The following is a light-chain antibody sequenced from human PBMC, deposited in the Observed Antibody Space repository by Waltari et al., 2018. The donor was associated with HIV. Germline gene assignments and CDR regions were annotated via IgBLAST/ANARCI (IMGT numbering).Light chain of an antibody. Sequence: SYELTQSPSVSVSPGQTARIACFGGSVSKEDVNWYQWKTGQAPVMVIYETTKRSSRMSGRFSASRSGTTATLTITGVRTEDEADYFCQSADTSPSKAIFGGGTK. CDR2: ETT. CDR3: QSADTSPSKAI. J-gene: IGLJ2*01. CDR1: SVSKED. V-gene: IGLV3-25*03.